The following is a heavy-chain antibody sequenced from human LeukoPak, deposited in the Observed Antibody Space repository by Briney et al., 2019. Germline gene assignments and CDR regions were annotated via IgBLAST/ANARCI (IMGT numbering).Heavy chain of an antibody. D-gene: IGHD1-26*01. CDR2: ISAYYGNT. Sequence: ASVKVSCKASGCTFSSYAIGWVRQAPGQGLEWMGGISAYYGNTNYAQKLQGRVTMTTDASTSTAYMELRSLRSDDTAVYYCARDQFEFRTASSYSDYWGQGTLVTVSS. CDR3: ARDQFEFRTASSYSDY. J-gene: IGHJ4*02. CDR1: GCTFSSYA. V-gene: IGHV1-18*01.